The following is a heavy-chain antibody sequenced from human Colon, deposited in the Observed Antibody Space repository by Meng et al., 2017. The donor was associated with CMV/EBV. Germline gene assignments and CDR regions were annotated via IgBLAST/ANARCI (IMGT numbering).Heavy chain of an antibody. CDR1: GFTFSTYD. CDR2: IASGGNT. D-gene: IGHD2-15*01. CDR3: ARQLVSDCSSGSCTYYYYGMDL. Sequence: GGSLRLSCAASGFTFSTYDMHWVRQVTGKSLEWVSGIASGGNTYYPGSVKGRSTISRENAKNSLYLQIDNLRAGDTAVYYCARQLVSDCSSGSCTYYYYGMDLWGQGTAVTVSS. J-gene: IGHJ6*02. V-gene: IGHV3-13*01.